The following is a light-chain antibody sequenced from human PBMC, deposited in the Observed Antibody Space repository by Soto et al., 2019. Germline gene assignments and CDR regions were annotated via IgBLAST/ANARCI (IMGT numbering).Light chain of an antibody. V-gene: IGKV1-8*01. CDR3: QQYYSYPPWT. Sequence: TQSPGSLSLSPRERATLSCRASQTVDSTFFAWYQQKPGKAPKLLIYAASTLQSGVPSRFSGSGSGTDFTLTISCLQSEDFATYYCQQYYSYPPWTFGQGTKVEIK. J-gene: IGKJ1*01. CDR2: AAS. CDR1: QTVDSTF.